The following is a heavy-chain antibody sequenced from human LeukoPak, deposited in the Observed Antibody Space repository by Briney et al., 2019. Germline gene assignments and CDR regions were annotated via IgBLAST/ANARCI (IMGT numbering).Heavy chain of an antibody. CDR3: AKDRI. CDR2: ITGTGGST. V-gene: IGHV3-23*01. Sequence: GGSLRLSCAASGFTFSNAWMSWVRQPPGKGLEWVSTITGTGGSTYYADSVKGRFTISRDNSKNTLSLQMNSLRAEDTAVYYCAKDRIWGQGTLVTVSS. CDR1: GFTFSNAW. J-gene: IGHJ4*02.